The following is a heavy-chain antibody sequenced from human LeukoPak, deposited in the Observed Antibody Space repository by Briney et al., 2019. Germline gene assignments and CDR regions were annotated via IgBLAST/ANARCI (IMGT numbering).Heavy chain of an antibody. J-gene: IGHJ4*02. D-gene: IGHD3-3*01. Sequence: GGSLRLSCAPSGFTFTSYAMSWVRQAPGKGLEWVSAISSSGGSTYYADSVKGRFTISRDNSKNTLYLQMNSLRAEDTAVYYCAKSLRFLEWLPDYWGQGTLVTVSS. CDR2: ISSSGGST. CDR3: AKSLRFLEWLPDY. V-gene: IGHV3-23*01. CDR1: GFTFTSYA.